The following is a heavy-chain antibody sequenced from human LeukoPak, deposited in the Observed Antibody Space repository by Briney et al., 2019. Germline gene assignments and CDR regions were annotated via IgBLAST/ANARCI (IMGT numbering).Heavy chain of an antibody. CDR2: IYTSGST. J-gene: IGHJ6*03. Sequence: SGPTLVKPSETLSLTCTVSGCSISSYYWSWIRQPAGKGLEWIGRIYTSGSTNYNPSLKSRVTMSVDTSKNQFSLKLSSVTAADTAVYYCARDLDYSNSPYYYYYYMDVWGKGTTVTVSS. D-gene: IGHD4-11*01. CDR1: GCSISSYY. V-gene: IGHV4-4*07. CDR3: ARDLDYSNSPYYYYYYMDV.